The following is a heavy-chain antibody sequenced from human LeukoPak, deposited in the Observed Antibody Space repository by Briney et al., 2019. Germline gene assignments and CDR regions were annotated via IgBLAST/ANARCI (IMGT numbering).Heavy chain of an antibody. Sequence: ASVTVSCKASGYTFTSYYMHWVRQAPGQGLEWMGIINPSGGSTSYAQKFQGRVTMTRDTSISTAYMELSRLRSDDTAVYYCARVSSSWYYVLSAFDIWGQGTMVTVSS. V-gene: IGHV1-46*01. CDR3: ARVSSSWYYVLSAFDI. CDR1: GYTFTSYY. D-gene: IGHD6-13*01. J-gene: IGHJ3*02. CDR2: INPSGGST.